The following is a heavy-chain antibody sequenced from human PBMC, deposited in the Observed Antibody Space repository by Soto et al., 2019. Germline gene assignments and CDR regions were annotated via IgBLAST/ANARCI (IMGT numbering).Heavy chain of an antibody. V-gene: IGHV3-23*01. CDR1: GFTFSSYA. CDR3: AKDEGYCSGGSCYWYYFDY. CDR2: ISGSGGST. J-gene: IGHJ4*02. D-gene: IGHD2-15*01. Sequence: GGSLRLSCAASGFTFSSYAMSWVRQAPGKGLEWVSAISGSGGSTYYADSVKGRFTISRDNSKNTLYLQMNSLRAEDTAVYYCAKDEGYCSGGSCYWYYFDYWGQGTLVTVSS.